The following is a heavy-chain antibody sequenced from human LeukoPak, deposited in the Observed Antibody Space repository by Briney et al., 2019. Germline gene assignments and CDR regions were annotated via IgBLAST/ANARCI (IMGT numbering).Heavy chain of an antibody. CDR1: GFTFSSYG. J-gene: IGHJ3*02. Sequence: GGSLRLSCAASGFTFSSYGLHWVRQAPGKGPEWVAVISYDGSNKHYADSVKGRFTVSRDNSKNTLYLQMNSLRAEDTAVYYCAGETVTIRGTDGFDIWGQGTMVTVFS. CDR2: ISYDGSNK. D-gene: IGHD4-17*01. CDR3: AGETVTIRGTDGFDI. V-gene: IGHV3-30*03.